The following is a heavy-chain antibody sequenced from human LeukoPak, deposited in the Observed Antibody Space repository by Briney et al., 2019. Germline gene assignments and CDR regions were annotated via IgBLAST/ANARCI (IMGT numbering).Heavy chain of an antibody. J-gene: IGHJ5*02. CDR2: MNPNSGNT. D-gene: IGHD3-10*01. CDR3: ARVPMVRGGNNWFDP. Sequence: ASLNVSSKASGYTFTIYDIKWVRQAPGQRLEWMGWMNPNSGNTGYTQKFQGRVTITKNTSISTAYMELSSLRSEDTAVYYGARVPMVRGGNNWFDPWGQGTLVTVYS. V-gene: IGHV1-8*03. CDR1: GYTFTIYD.